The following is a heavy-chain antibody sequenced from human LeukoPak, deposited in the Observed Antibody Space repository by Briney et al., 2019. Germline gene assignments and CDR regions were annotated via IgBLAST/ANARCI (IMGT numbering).Heavy chain of an antibody. CDR3: AAGTTNCYSCGWFDP. D-gene: IGHD2-2*01. CDR2: ISTDSSYI. V-gene: IGHV3-21*01. J-gene: IGHJ5*02. Sequence: PGGSLRLSCAASGFTFSSYNMNWVRQAPGEGLEWVSSISTDSSYIYYADSVKGRFTISRDNAKNSLYLQMSSLRAEDTAVYYCAAGTTNCYSCGWFDPWGQGTLVTVSS. CDR1: GFTFSSYN.